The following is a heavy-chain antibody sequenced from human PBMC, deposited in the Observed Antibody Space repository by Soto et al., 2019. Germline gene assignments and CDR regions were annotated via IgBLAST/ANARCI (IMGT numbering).Heavy chain of an antibody. CDR2: IVVGSGNT. CDR3: ARVLGGSGYYYYYGMDV. Sequence: SVKVSCKASGFTFTSSAMQWARQARGQRLEWIGWIVVGSGNTNYAQKLQGRVTMTTDTSTSTAYMELRSLRSDDTAVYYCARVLGGSGYYYYYGMDVWGQGTTVTVSS. J-gene: IGHJ6*02. V-gene: IGHV1-58*02. CDR1: GFTFTSSA. D-gene: IGHD3-10*01.